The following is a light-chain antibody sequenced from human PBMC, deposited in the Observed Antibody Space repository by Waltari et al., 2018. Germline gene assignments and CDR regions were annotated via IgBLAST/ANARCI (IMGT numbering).Light chain of an antibody. CDR2: EVS. V-gene: IGLV2-14*02. Sequence: QSALTQPASVSGSPGQSLTIPCTGTSSDVGSYNLVSRYQQHPGKAPKPRIYEVSKRPSGVSNRFSGSKSGTSASLAISGLLSEDEVDYYCAAWDDSLNGVIFGGGTKLTVL. J-gene: IGLJ2*01. CDR3: AAWDDSLNGVI. CDR1: SSDVGSYNL.